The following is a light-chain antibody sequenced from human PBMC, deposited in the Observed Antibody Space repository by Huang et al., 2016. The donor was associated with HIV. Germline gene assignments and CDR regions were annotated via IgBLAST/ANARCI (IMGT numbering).Light chain of an antibody. Sequence: VVMTQSPATLSVSPGERATLSCRASQSVSSDLAWYQHKPGQAPRLLIYGASTRATGIPARFSGTGSGTEFTLTISSLQSEDFAVYYCQQYNKWSPLTFGGGTKVDIK. V-gene: IGKV3-15*01. J-gene: IGKJ4*01. CDR3: QQYNKWSPLT. CDR1: QSVSSD. CDR2: GAS.